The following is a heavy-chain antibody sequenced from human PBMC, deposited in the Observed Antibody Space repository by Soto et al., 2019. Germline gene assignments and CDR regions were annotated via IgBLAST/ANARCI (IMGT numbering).Heavy chain of an antibody. Sequence: GASVKVSCKASGYTFTSYGISWVRQAPGQGLEWMGWISAYNGNTNYAQKLQGRVTMTTDTSTSTAYMELRSLRSDDTAVYYCARMEDIVVVVAADTHYYYYSMDVWGQGTTVTVSS. CDR1: GYTFTSYG. CDR3: ARMEDIVVVVAADTHYYYYSMDV. CDR2: ISAYNGNT. J-gene: IGHJ6*02. V-gene: IGHV1-18*01. D-gene: IGHD2-15*01.